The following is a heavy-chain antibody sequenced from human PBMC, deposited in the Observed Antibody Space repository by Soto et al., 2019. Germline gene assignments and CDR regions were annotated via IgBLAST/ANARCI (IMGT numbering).Heavy chain of an antibody. CDR3: ARDLGRVGYSSGWHWVNWFDP. J-gene: IGHJ5*02. CDR1: GYTFTSYA. Sequence: QVQLVQSGAEVKKPGASVKVSCKASGYTFTSYAMHWVRQAPGQRLEWMGWINAGNGNTKYSQKFQGRVTITRDTSASTAYMELSSLRSEDTAVYYCARDLGRVGYSSGWHWVNWFDPWGQGTLVTVSS. CDR2: INAGNGNT. D-gene: IGHD6-19*01. V-gene: IGHV1-3*01.